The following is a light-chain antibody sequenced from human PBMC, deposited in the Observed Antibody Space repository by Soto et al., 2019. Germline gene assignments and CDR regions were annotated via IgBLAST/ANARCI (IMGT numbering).Light chain of an antibody. CDR2: AAS. J-gene: IGKJ1*01. CDR3: QQANSFPRT. V-gene: IGKV1D-8*03. Sequence: VIWMTQSPSLLSASTGDRVTISCLMSQGISSYLAWYQQKPGKAPELLIYAASTLQSGVPSRFSGSGSGTDFTLTISSLQPEDFATYYCQQANSFPRTFGQGTKVDIK. CDR1: QGISSY.